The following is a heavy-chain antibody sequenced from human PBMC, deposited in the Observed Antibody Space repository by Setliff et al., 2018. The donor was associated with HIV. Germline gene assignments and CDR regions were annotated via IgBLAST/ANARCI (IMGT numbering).Heavy chain of an antibody. CDR1: GFTFSSYS. J-gene: IGHJ4*02. CDR2: IKQNESEM. CDR3: ASARIPTGGTSTSLDY. D-gene: IGHD1-1*01. Sequence: GESLKISCAASGFTFSSYSMSWVRQAPGKGLEWVATIKQNESEMQYVDSVKGRFTISRNNAKNSLYLQMNSLRAEDTAVYYCASARIPTGGTSTSLDYWGQGALVTVSS. V-gene: IGHV3-7*03.